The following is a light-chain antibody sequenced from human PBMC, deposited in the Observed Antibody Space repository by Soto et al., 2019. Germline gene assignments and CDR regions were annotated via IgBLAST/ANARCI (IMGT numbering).Light chain of an antibody. CDR2: DAS. Sequence: DIQMTQSPSTLSGSLGDRVTITFPNSQNCNAWLAWYQPRPGRARKLLSYDASTVQSGVPSRFSGSGSGTEFTLTISSLQPDDSATYYCQHYSLYSPWTFGQGTKV. CDR3: QHYSLYSPWT. V-gene: IGKV1-5*01. J-gene: IGKJ1*01. CDR1: QNCNAW.